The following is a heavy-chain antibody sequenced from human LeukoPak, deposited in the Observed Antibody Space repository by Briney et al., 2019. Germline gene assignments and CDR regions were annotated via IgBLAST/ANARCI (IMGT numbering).Heavy chain of an antibody. J-gene: IGHJ4*02. Sequence: ASVKVSCKASGYTFTSYDINWVRQATGQGLEWMEWMNPNSGNTGYAQKFQGRVTMTRNTSISTAYMELSSLRSEDTAAYYCARLVIAAAGTKVDYWGQGTLVTVSS. CDR3: ARLVIAAAGTKVDY. D-gene: IGHD6-13*01. V-gene: IGHV1-8*01. CDR1: GYTFTSYD. CDR2: MNPNSGNT.